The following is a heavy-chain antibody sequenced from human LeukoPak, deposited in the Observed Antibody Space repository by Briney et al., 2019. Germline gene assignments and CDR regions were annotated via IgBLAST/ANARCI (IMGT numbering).Heavy chain of an antibody. J-gene: IGHJ3*02. CDR1: GGSISSYY. CDR3: ARDEYMTENMAPLSHPEYIAAAGTHAFDI. D-gene: IGHD6-13*01. V-gene: IGHV4-4*07. Sequence: SETLSLTCTVSGGSISSYYWSWIRQPAGKGLEWIGRIYTSGSTNYNPSLKSRVTMSVDTSKNQFSLKLSSATAADTAVYYCARDEYMTENMAPLSHPEYIAAAGTHAFDIWGQGTMVTVSS. CDR2: IYTSGST.